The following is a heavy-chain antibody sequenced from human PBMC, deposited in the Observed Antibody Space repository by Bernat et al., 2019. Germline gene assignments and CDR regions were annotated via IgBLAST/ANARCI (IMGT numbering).Heavy chain of an antibody. CDR1: GGTFSSYA. CDR3: SRGRGAVEYYYYGMDV. CDR2: IIPIFGTA. J-gene: IGHJ6*02. Sequence: QVQLVQSGAEVKKPGSSVKVSCKASGGTFSSYAISWGRQAPGQGLEWMGGIIPIFGTANYAQKFQGRVTITADESTSTAYMELSSLRSEDTAGYYCSRGRGAVEYYYYGMDVWGQGTTVTVSS. D-gene: IGHD3-10*01. V-gene: IGHV1-69*12.